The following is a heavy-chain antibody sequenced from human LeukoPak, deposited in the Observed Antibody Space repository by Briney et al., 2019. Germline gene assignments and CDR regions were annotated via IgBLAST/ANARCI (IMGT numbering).Heavy chain of an antibody. J-gene: IGHJ3*02. CDR3: ARRGSSASCYGAFDI. D-gene: IGHD2-2*01. V-gene: IGHV3-20*01. CDR1: GFTFDDYG. CDR2: INWNGGST. Sequence: GSLKLSCAASGFTFDDYGMSWVRQAPGKGLGWVPGINWNGGSTGYAVSVRGRFTISRENAKNTLYLQMNSLRAEDTAVYHCARRGSSASCYGAFDIWGQGTMVTVSS.